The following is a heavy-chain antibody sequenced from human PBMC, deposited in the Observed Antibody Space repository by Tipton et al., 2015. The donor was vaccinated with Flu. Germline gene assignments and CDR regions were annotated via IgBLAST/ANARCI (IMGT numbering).Heavy chain of an antibody. D-gene: IGHD2/OR15-2a*01. V-gene: IGHV4-59*12. CDR1: GGSISSYY. J-gene: IGHJ4*02. CDR3: ARDSALLSRYYDY. Sequence: TLSLTCTVSGGSISSYYWSWIRQPPGKGLEWIGYIYYSGSTNYNPSLKSRVTISVDTSKNQFSLKLSSVTAADTAVYYCARDSALLSRYYDYWGQGTLVTVSS. CDR2: IYYSGST.